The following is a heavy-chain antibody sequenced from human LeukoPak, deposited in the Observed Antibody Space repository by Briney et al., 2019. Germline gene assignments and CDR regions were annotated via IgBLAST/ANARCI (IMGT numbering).Heavy chain of an antibody. J-gene: IGHJ6*03. Sequence: SETLSLTCTVSGGSISSGGYYWSWIRQHPGKGLEWIGYIYYSGSTYYNPTLKSRVTISVDTSKNQFSLKLSSVTAADTAVYYCARGRLNYDILTGYYGSYYYMDVWGKGTTVTVSS. CDR3: ARGRLNYDILTGYYGSYYYMDV. CDR2: IYYSGST. D-gene: IGHD3-9*01. CDR1: GGSISSGGYY. V-gene: IGHV4-31*03.